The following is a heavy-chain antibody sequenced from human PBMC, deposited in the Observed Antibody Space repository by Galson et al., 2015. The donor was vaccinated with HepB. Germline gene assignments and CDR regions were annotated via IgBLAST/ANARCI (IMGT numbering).Heavy chain of an antibody. CDR1: GYTFTTYA. CDR3: ARGYFVAETAIPGHDALDI. Sequence: SVKVSCKASGYTFTTYAMHWVRQAPGQRLEWMGWINGDSENTNTKYSQKFQGRVTITRDTSANTVYMELSSLRSGDTAVYYCARGYFVAETAIPGHDALDIWGRGTSVTVFS. V-gene: IGHV1-3*01. CDR2: INGDSENTNT. D-gene: IGHD2-21*02. J-gene: IGHJ3*02.